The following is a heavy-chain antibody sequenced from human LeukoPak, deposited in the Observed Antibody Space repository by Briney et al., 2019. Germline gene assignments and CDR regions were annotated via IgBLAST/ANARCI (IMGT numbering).Heavy chain of an antibody. V-gene: IGHV1-18*04. J-gene: IGHJ4*02. CDR2: ISTYNGNT. CDR1: GYTFTGYY. D-gene: IGHD6-6*01. CDR3: ARGALYSSSSCDY. Sequence: ASVKVSCKASGYTFTGYYMHWVRQAPGQGLEWMGWISTYNGNTKYAQNLQGRVTMTTDTSTSTAYMELRSLRSDDTAVYYCARGALYSSSSCDYWGQGTLVTVSS.